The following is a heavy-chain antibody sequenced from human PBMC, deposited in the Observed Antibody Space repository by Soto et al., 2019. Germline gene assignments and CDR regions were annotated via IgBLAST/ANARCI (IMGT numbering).Heavy chain of an antibody. D-gene: IGHD6-13*01. Sequence: ASVKVSCKASGYTFTSYDINWVRQASGQGLEWMGWMNPNSGNTGYAQKFQGRVTMTRNTSISTAYMELSSLRSEDTAVYYCARGEGRQLDYYGMDVWGQWTRVTVSS. CDR1: GYTFTSYD. J-gene: IGHJ6*02. CDR2: MNPNSGNT. V-gene: IGHV1-8*01. CDR3: ARGEGRQLDYYGMDV.